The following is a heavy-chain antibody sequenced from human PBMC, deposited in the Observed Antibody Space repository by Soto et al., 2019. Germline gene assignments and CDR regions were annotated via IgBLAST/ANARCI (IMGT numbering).Heavy chain of an antibody. J-gene: IGHJ6*02. Sequence: GGSLRLSCAASGFTFDDYGMSWVRQAPGKGLEWVSGINWNGGSTGYADSVKGRFTISRDNAKNSLYLQMNSLRAEDTALYYCARGYSYGHYYYYYGMDVWGQGTTVTV. V-gene: IGHV3-20*04. CDR2: INWNGGST. CDR3: ARGYSYGHYYYYYGMDV. D-gene: IGHD5-18*01. CDR1: GFTFDDYG.